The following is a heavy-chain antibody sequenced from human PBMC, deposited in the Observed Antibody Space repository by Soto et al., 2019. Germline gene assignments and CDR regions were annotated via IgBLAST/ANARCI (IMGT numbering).Heavy chain of an antibody. J-gene: IGHJ6*02. CDR3: ARVIYYGMDV. CDR1: GGPISSYY. V-gene: IGHV4-59*01. CDR2: IYYSGST. Sequence: PSETLSLTCTVSGGPISSYYWSWIRQPPGKGLEWIGYIYYSGSTNYNPSLKSRVTISVDTSKNQFSLKLSSVTAADTAVYYCARVIYYGMDVWGQGTTVTVSS.